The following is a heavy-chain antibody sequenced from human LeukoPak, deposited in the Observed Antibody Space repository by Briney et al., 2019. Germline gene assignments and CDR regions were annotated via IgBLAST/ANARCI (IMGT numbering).Heavy chain of an antibody. Sequence: PGGSLRLSCAASGFTFSSNTMSWVRQAPGKGLAWVSAIDGSGVTTFYADSVKGRFTISRDSSKNTLFLQMNSLRAEDTAVYYCTKRTPEYSSSWCLDYWGQGTLVTVSS. V-gene: IGHV3-23*01. D-gene: IGHD6-13*01. CDR3: TKRTPEYSSSWCLDY. CDR2: IDGSGVTT. CDR1: GFTFSSNT. J-gene: IGHJ4*02.